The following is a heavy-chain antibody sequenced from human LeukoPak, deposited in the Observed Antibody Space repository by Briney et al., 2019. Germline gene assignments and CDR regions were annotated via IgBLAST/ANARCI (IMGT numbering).Heavy chain of an antibody. CDR2: INADNGNT. CDR3: AGGLPGSGWPWNGMDV. CDR1: GYTFTSYA. V-gene: IGHV1-3*01. D-gene: IGHD6-19*01. J-gene: IGHJ6*02. Sequence: ASVKVSCKASGYTFTSYAMHWVRQAPGQRLEWMGWINADNGNTKYPQKFQGRVTITRDTSASTAYMELSSLRSEDTVVYYCAGGLPGSGWPWNGMDVWGQGTTVTVSS.